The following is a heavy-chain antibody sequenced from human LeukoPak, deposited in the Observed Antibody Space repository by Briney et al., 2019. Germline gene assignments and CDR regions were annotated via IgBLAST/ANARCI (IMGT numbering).Heavy chain of an antibody. CDR3: ARDRLAVAGTTDYYYYYYMDV. CDR2: IIPIFGTA. Sequence: SVKVSCKASGGTFSSYAISWVRQAPGQGLEWMGRIIPIFGTANYAQKFQGRVTITTDESTSTAYMELSSMRSEDTAVYYCARDRLAVAGTTDYYYYYYMDVWGKGTTVTVSS. J-gene: IGHJ6*03. CDR1: GGTFSSYA. V-gene: IGHV1-69*05. D-gene: IGHD6-19*01.